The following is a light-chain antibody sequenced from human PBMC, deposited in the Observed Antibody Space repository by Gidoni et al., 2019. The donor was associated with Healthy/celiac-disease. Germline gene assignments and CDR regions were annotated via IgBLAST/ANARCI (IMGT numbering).Light chain of an antibody. CDR1: PSISSY. Sequence: DIQMTQSPSSLSASVGDRVTITCRASPSISSYLNWYQQKPGKAPKLLIYAASSLQRGVPSRFSSNGSETDFTLTSNRLQPEDFTTYYCQQSYRTPPTFGQGTKLEIK. V-gene: IGKV1-39*01. CDR3: QQSYRTPPT. CDR2: AAS. J-gene: IGKJ2*01.